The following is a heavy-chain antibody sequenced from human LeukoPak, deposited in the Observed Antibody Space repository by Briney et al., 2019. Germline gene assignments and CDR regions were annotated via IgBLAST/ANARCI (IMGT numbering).Heavy chain of an antibody. CDR2: INPNSGGT. J-gene: IGHJ4*02. CDR1: GFTFTGYY. CDR3: ARGYYDSSGYYYNDY. D-gene: IGHD3-22*01. V-gene: IGHV1-2*06. Sequence: ASAKVSCTASGFTFTGYYMHWVRQAPGQGLEWMGRINPNSGGTNYAQKLQGRVTMTRDTSISTAYMELSRLRSDDAAVYYCARGYYDSSGYYYNDYWGQGTLVTVP.